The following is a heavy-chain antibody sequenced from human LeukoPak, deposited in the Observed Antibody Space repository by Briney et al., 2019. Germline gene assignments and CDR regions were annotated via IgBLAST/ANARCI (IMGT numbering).Heavy chain of an antibody. D-gene: IGHD3-22*01. CDR2: INPNNGAT. J-gene: IGHJ3*02. CDR3: APSLYYYDSTDSGGAFDI. Sequence: PGRSLRLSCAASGYTFTGYYMHWVRQAPGQGLEWMGWINPNNGATNYAQKFQGRVTMTRDTSISTAYMELSSLRSDDTAVYYCAPSLYYYDSTDSGGAFDIWGQGTMVTVSS. CDR1: GYTFTGYY. V-gene: IGHV1-2*02.